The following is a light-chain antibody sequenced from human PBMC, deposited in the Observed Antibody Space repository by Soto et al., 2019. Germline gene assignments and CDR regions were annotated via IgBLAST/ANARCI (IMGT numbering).Light chain of an antibody. Sequence: DIQMTQSPSTLSASVGDRVTITCRASQSISSWLAWYQQKPGKAPKCLIYKASSLESGFPSRFSGGGSGTEFTLTISSLQPDHFATYYCQQYNSYPITFGQGTRLEIK. V-gene: IGKV1-5*03. J-gene: IGKJ5*01. CDR3: QQYNSYPIT. CDR1: QSISSW. CDR2: KAS.